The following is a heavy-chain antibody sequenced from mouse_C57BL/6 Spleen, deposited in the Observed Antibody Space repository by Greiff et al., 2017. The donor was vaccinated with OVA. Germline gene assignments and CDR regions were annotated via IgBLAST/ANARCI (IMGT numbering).Heavy chain of an antibody. CDR1: GYTFTDYY. V-gene: IGHV1-76*01. Sequence: QVHVKQSGAELVRPGASVKLSCKASGYTFTDYYINWVKQRPGQGLEWIARIYPGSGNTYYNEKFKGKATLTAEKSSSTAYMQLSSLTSEDSAVYFCAREDYGSSYDYYAMDYWGQGTSVTVSS. CDR2: IYPGSGNT. J-gene: IGHJ4*01. D-gene: IGHD1-1*01. CDR3: AREDYGSSYDYYAMDY.